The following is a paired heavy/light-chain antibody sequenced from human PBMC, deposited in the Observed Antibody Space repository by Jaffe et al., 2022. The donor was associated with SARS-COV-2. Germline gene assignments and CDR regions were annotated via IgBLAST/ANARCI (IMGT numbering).Light chain of an antibody. J-gene: IGKJ5*01. CDR3: QQYDSYPVT. Sequence: DIQMTQSPSSLSASVGDRVTISCRASRDIASSVVWLQQKPGKAPKSLIYAASVLQGGVPPRFSGSGSGTDFTLTITSLQPEDFATYYCQQYDSYPVTFGQGTRLESK. CDR2: AAS. CDR1: RDIASS. V-gene: IGKV1-16*01.
Heavy chain of an antibody. CDR2: LSGGGTTT. D-gene: IGHD2-21*02. CDR3: AKHRDTSPLSRSTDI. J-gene: IGHJ3*02. CDR1: GFTFSRCA. Sequence: DVQVLESGGGLVQPGGSLRLSCAGSGFTFSRCAMSWVRQAPGKGLEWVSFLSGGGTTTYYADSVKGRFTVSRDNSENVVYLHMNGLRTEDTAIYYCAKHRDTSPLSRSTDIWGHGTMVTVSS. V-gene: IGHV3-23*01.